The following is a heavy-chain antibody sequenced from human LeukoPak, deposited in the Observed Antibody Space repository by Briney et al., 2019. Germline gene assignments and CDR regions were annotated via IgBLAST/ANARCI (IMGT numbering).Heavy chain of an antibody. D-gene: IGHD5-24*01. CDR3: ARHGMATIIN. J-gene: IGHJ4*02. CDR1: GGSISWTNYY. V-gene: IGHV4-39*01. CDR2: FYYNGST. Sequence: SETLSLACTVSGGSISWTNYYWGWIRQPPGKGLELIGSFYYNGSTYYSPSLKSRATISAETSKNQFSLKLSSVTAADTAVFYCARHGMATIINWGQGTLVTVSS.